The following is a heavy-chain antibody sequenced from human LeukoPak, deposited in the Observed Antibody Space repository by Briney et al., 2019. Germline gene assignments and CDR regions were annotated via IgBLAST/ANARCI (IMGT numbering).Heavy chain of an antibody. V-gene: IGHV3-30*02. CDR3: AKGSGWEASYFYYYMDA. J-gene: IGHJ6*03. CDR2: IRYDGSSK. CDR1: GFTFNSYG. Sequence: PGGSLRLSCAASGFTFNSYGIHWVRQAPGKGLEWVAFIRYDGSSKYYVDSVKGRFTISRDNSKNTLYLQMNSLRAEDTAVYFCAKGSGWEASYFYYYMDAWGKGTTVTISS. D-gene: IGHD1-26*01.